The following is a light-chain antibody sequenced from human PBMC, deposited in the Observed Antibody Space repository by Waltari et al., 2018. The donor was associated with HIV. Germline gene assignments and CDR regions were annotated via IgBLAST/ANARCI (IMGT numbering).Light chain of an antibody. CDR3: ASFTGDNTVM. V-gene: IGLV2-14*03. Sequence: AVTQPASVSGLPGQSTTISCTGGDSDFGLYNFVSWYQQHSGNPPKLILYDVDGRASGVSSRFSGSMSGNTASLTISGLRAEDEAHYYCASFTGDNTVMFGGGTEVTVL. J-gene: IGLJ3*02. CDR1: DSDFGLYNF. CDR2: DVD.